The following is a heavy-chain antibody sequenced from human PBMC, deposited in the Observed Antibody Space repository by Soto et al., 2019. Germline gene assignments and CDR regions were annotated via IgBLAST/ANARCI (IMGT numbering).Heavy chain of an antibody. J-gene: IGHJ4*02. CDR1: GFTFSGYA. CDR3: AKDLGIAAAGTRFDY. Sequence: VGSLRLSCAASGFTFSGYAMSWVRQAPGKGLEWVSAISGSGGSTYYADSVKGRFTISRDNSKNTLYLQMNSLRAEDTAVYYCAKDLGIAAAGTRFDYWGQGTLVTVSS. V-gene: IGHV3-23*01. D-gene: IGHD6-13*01. CDR2: ISGSGGST.